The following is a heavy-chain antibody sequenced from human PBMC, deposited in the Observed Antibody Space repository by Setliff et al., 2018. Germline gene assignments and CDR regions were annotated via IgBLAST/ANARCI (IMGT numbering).Heavy chain of an antibody. J-gene: IGHJ6*03. CDR1: GGSISSGGYY. Sequence: SETLSLTCTVSGGSISSGGYYWSWIRQHPGKGLEWIGYIYYSGSTYYNPSLKSRVTISVDTSKNQVSLRLSSVTAADTAVYYCATRKSSGRLYYMDVWGKGTTVTVYS. V-gene: IGHV4-31*03. CDR2: IYYSGST. CDR3: ATRKSSGRLYYMDV. D-gene: IGHD1-26*01.